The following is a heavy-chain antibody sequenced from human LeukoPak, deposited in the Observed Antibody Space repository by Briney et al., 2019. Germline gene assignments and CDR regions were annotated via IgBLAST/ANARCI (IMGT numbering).Heavy chain of an antibody. CDR1: GYTFTGYY. J-gene: IGHJ4*02. D-gene: IGHD6-19*01. Sequence: ASVKVSCKASGYTFTGYYMHWVRQAPGQGLEWMGWINPNSGGTNYAQKFQGRVTMTRDTSISTAYMELSRLRSDDTAVYYCARAEGSRGWWQPIDYWGQGTLVTVSS. CDR2: INPNSGGT. V-gene: IGHV1-2*02. CDR3: ARAEGSRGWWQPIDY.